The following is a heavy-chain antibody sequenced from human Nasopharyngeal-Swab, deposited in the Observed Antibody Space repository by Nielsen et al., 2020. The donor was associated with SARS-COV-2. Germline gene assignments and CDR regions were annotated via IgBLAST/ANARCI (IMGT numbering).Heavy chain of an antibody. CDR1: GFTFSSYS. D-gene: IGHD4-17*01. Sequence: GESLKISCAASGFTFSSYSMNWVRQAPGKGLEWVSSISRSSSYIYYADSVKGRFTISRDNGKNSLYLQMNNLRAEDTAVYYCARVGDYGDYYYYGMDVWGQGTTVTVSS. CDR3: ARVGDYGDYYYYGMDV. J-gene: IGHJ6*02. CDR2: ISRSSSYI. V-gene: IGHV3-21*01.